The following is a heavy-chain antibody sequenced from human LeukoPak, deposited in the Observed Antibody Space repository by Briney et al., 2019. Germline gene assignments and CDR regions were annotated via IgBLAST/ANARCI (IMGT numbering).Heavy chain of an antibody. CDR1: VYTFTSYG. CDR2: ISAYNGNT. CDR3: ARRAFDI. J-gene: IGHJ3*02. V-gene: IGHV1-18*01. Sequence: AAVKVSCKASVYTFTSYGISWVRQAPGQGVEWMGWISAYNGNTNYAQKLQGRVTMTTDTFTSTAYMELRSLRSDDTALYYCARRAFDIWSQGTMVTVSS.